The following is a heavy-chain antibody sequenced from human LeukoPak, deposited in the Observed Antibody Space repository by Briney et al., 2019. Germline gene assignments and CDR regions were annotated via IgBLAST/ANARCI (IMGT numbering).Heavy chain of an antibody. Sequence: ASVKVSCKASGGTFSSYAISWVRQAPGQGLEWMGWINPNSGGTNYAQKFQGRVTMTRDTSISTAYMELSRLRSDDTAVCYCARSGTTLLYYYYYYMDVWGKGTTVTVSS. CDR3: ARSGTTLLYYYYYYMDV. CDR2: INPNSGGT. D-gene: IGHD1-7*01. CDR1: GGTFSSYA. V-gene: IGHV1-2*02. J-gene: IGHJ6*03.